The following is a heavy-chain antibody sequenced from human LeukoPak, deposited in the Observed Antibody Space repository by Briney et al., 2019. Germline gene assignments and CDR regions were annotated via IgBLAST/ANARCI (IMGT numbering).Heavy chain of an antibody. D-gene: IGHD3-10*01. CDR2: ISDNGRNI. V-gene: IGHV3-11*04. Sequence: GGSLRLSCAASGFTFSDYYMGWIRQAPGKGLEWLSYISDNGRNIYYADSVKGRFTISRDNSKNTLYLQMNSLRAEDTAVYYCAKVASMVRGVIFRSLYYYYYMDVWGKGTTVTISS. CDR1: GFTFSDYY. CDR3: AKVASMVRGVIFRSLYYYYYMDV. J-gene: IGHJ6*03.